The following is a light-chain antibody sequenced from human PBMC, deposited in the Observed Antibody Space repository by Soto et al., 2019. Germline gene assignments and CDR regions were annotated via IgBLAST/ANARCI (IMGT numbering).Light chain of an antibody. Sequence: QSVLTQPRSVSGSPGQSVTISCTGTSSDVGSYNYVSWYQHHPGKAPKLMIYDVSKRPSGVPDRFSGSKSGNTASLTISGLQAEDEADDDCCSYAGSYTFVFGTGTKLTVL. CDR3: CSYAGSYTFV. J-gene: IGLJ1*01. V-gene: IGLV2-11*01. CDR1: SSDVGSYNY. CDR2: DVS.